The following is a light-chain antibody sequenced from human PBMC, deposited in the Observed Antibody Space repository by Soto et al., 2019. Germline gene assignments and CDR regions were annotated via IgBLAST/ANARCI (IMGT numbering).Light chain of an antibody. CDR3: QHYYNLPRYT. V-gene: IGKV1-33*01. CDR2: EAS. Sequence: DIQMTQSPSSLSTSVGERVTITCQASQDISNSLNWYQQKPGKAPNLLIYEASKLQTEVPSRLSGGRSGTNFTFPISNLQLEDISSYYSQHYYNLPRYTFDLGTMLEIK. J-gene: IGKJ2*01. CDR1: QDISNS.